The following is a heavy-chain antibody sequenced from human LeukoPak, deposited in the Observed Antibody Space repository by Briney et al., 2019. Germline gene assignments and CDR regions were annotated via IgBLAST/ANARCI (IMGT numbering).Heavy chain of an antibody. CDR1: GFTFSRFL. J-gene: IGHJ3*02. Sequence: GGALRISCAAPGFTFSRFLMKWGRQAPGGGVEWVANINQSGGRNNYVDSVKGRFTTSRDNAKNSLFLEMSSLRADDTAVYFCARDVEGGTFDIWGQGTTVTVSS. CDR3: ARDVEGGTFDI. V-gene: IGHV3-7*03. D-gene: IGHD3-16*01. CDR2: INQSGGRN.